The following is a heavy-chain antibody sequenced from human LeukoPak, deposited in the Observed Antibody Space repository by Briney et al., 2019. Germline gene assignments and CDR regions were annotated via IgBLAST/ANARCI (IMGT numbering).Heavy chain of an antibody. V-gene: IGHV4-39*07. J-gene: IGHJ5*02. CDR2: IYYSGST. Sequence: PSEPLSLTCTVSGGSISSSSYYWGWIRQPPGKGLEWIGSIYYSGSTYYNPSLKSRVTISVDTSKNQFSLKLSSVTAADTAVYYCARPYYYDSRIDPWGQGILVTVSS. CDR3: ARPYYYDSRIDP. CDR1: GGSISSSSYY. D-gene: IGHD3-22*01.